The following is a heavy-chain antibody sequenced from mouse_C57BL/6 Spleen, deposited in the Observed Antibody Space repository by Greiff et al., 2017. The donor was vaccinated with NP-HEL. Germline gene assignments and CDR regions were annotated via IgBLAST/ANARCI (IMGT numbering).Heavy chain of an antibody. D-gene: IGHD1-1*01. V-gene: IGHV5-9-1*02. CDR3: TRDGYDGSSYVRYAMDY. J-gene: IGHJ4*01. CDR1: GFTFSSYA. CDR2: ISSGGDYI. Sequence: EVMLVESGEGLVKPGGSLKLSCAASGFTFSSYAMSWVRQTPEKRLEWVAYISSGGDYIYYADTVKGRFTISRDNARNTLYLQMSSLKSEDTAMYYCTRDGYDGSSYVRYAMDYWGQRTSVTVSS.